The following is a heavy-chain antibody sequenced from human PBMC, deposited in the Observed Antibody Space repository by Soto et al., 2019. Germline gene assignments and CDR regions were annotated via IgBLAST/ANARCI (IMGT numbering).Heavy chain of an antibody. CDR1: GGSISSYY. CDR2: IYYSGST. CDR3: ARGYDFWSGYYPEVLDNYYYGMDV. J-gene: IGHJ6*02. V-gene: IGHV4-59*01. Sequence: PSETRSLTCTVSGGSISSYYWSWIRQPPGKGLEWIGYIYYSGSTNYNPSLKSRVTISVDTSKNQFSLKLSSVTAADTAVYYCARGYDFWSGYYPEVLDNYYYGMDVWGQGTTVTVSS. D-gene: IGHD3-3*01.